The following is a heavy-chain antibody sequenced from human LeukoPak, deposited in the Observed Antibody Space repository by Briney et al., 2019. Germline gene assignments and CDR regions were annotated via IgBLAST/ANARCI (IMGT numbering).Heavy chain of an antibody. CDR3: ANFFYYGTEV. V-gene: IGHV3-7*01. J-gene: IGHJ6*02. Sequence: GGSLRLSCAASGLIVSNYWMSWVRQAPGKGLEWVANIKQDGSEKYYVDSVKGRFTISRDNVKNSLYLQMNSLRAEDTAVYYCANFFYYGTEVWGQGTTVTVSS. D-gene: IGHD2/OR15-2a*01. CDR1: GLIVSNYW. CDR2: IKQDGSEK.